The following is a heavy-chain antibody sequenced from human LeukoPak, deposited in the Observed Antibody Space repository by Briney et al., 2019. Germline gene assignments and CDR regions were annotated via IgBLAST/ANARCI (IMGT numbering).Heavy chain of an antibody. CDR2: ISGSGGST. CDR1: GFTFSGYG. Sequence: GGSLRLSCAASGFTFSGYGMSWVRQAPGKGLEWVSAISGSGGSTYYADSVKGRFTISRDNAKNTLNLQMNSLRAEDTAVYYCARDLGQYYDTSDNWFDPWGQGTLVTVSS. CDR3: ARDLGQYYDTSDNWFDP. J-gene: IGHJ5*02. D-gene: IGHD3-22*01. V-gene: IGHV3-23*01.